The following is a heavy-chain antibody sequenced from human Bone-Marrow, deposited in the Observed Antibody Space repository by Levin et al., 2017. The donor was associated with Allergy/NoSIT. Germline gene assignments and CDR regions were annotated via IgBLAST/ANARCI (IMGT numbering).Heavy chain of an antibody. J-gene: IGHJ5*02. CDR3: ARDRGGSEGITMVRGALDNWFDP. D-gene: IGHD3-10*01. CDR2: ISSSSSYI. Sequence: GGSLRLSCAASGFTFSSYSMNWVRQAPGKGLEWVSSISSSSSYIYYADSVKGRFTISRDNAKNSLYLQMNSLRAEDTAVYYCARDRGGSEGITMVRGALDNWFDPWGQGTLVTVSS. CDR1: GFTFSSYS. V-gene: IGHV3-21*01.